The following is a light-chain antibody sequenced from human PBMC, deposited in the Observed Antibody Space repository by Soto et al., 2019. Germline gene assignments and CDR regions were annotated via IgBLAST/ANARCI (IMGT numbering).Light chain of an antibody. V-gene: IGLV2-8*01. J-gene: IGLJ1*01. CDR2: EVS. CDR3: SLYTSENTYV. CDR1: SSDVGGYNY. Sequence: QSVLTQPPSASGSPGQSVTISCTGTSSDVGGYNYVSWYQQHPGKAPKVMIYEVSKRPSGVPDRFSGSKSGNTASLTVSGLQAEDEADYYCSLYTSENTYVFGTGTKVTVL.